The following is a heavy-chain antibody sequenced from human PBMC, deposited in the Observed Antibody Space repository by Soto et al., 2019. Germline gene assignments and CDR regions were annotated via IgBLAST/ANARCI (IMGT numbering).Heavy chain of an antibody. J-gene: IGHJ4*02. CDR3: ARGLIVAASGTWNY. CDR2: IYDSGGT. D-gene: IGHD5-12*01. V-gene: IGHV4-34*01. Sequence: SETLSLTCAVYGGSFSDYYWSWIRQPPGKGLEWIGEIYDSGGTNYNPSLKSRVTISVDTSKNQFSLKLSSVTAADTAVYYCARGLIVAASGTWNYWGQGTLVTVSS. CDR1: GGSFSDYY.